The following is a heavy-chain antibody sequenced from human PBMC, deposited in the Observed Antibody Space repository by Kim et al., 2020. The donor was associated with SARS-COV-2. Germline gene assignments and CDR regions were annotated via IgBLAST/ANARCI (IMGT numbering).Heavy chain of an antibody. CDR3: ARGPHYDSSGYPWFDP. D-gene: IGHD3-22*01. J-gene: IGHJ5*02. Sequence: SVKGRFTISRDNAKNSLYLQMNSLRAEDTAVYYCARGPHYDSSGYPWFDPWGQGTLVTVSS. V-gene: IGHV3-11*06.